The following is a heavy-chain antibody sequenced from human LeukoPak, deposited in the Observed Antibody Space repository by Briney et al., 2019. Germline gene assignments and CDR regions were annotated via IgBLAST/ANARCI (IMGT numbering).Heavy chain of an antibody. D-gene: IGHD2-15*01. V-gene: IGHV4-39*01. J-gene: IGHJ5*02. CDR2: IYYSGST. CDR3: ARPVVAATTETLYNWFDP. CDR1: GGSISSSSYY. Sequence: PSETLSHTCTVSGGSISSSSYYWGWIRQPPGKGLEWIGSIYYSGSTYYNPSLKSRVTISVDTSKNQFSLKLSSVTAADTAVYYCARPVVAATTETLYNWFDPWGQGTLVTVSS.